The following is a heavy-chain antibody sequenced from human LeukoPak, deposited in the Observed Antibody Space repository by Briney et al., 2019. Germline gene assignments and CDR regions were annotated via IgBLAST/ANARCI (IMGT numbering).Heavy chain of an antibody. CDR1: GDTFNNDW. CDR3: ARQMGGTTSVNWFDP. J-gene: IGHJ5*02. D-gene: IGHD1-1*01. V-gene: IGHV5-51*01. Sequence: GESLKISCKGPGDTFNNDWIAWVRQMPGKGLEWMGIVYPDASKTKYNPSFQGQVTISADKSTTTAYLQWSSLRASGTAIYYCARQMGGTTSVNWFDPWGQGTLVTVSS. CDR2: VYPDASKT.